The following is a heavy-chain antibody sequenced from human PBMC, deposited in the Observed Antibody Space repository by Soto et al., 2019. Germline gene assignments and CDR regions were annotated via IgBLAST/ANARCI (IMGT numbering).Heavy chain of an antibody. D-gene: IGHD3-22*01. Sequence: QLQLQESGSGLVKPSQTLSLTCAVSGDSISSGGYSWNWIRQPPGKGLEWIGYIYHSGGTDYNPSLKSRVTITVDSSNNQCSLKLSSVTAADTAVYYCARDSRSGYYLEYWGQGTLVTVSS. CDR3: ARDSRSGYYLEY. CDR1: GDSISSGGYS. J-gene: IGHJ4*02. V-gene: IGHV4-30-2*01. CDR2: IYHSGGT.